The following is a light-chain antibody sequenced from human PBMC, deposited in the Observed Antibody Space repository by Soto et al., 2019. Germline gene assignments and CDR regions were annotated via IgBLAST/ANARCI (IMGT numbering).Light chain of an antibody. Sequence: VLTQSPGTLSLSPGERATLSCRASQTVNSNYLAWYQQKPVQASRLLIYGASSRTTGIPDRFSGSGSGTDFTITISRLEPEDFAVYYCQQYGSSVSYTFGQGTKLEIK. CDR1: QTVNSNY. CDR3: QQYGSSVSYT. V-gene: IGKV3-20*01. CDR2: GAS. J-gene: IGKJ2*01.